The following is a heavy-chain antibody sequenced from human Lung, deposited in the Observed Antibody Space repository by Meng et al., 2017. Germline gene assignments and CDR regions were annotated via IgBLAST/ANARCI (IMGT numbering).Heavy chain of an antibody. Sequence: QVQLVQSGAAVKKPGASVKISCKASGYIFTSYAIHWVRQAPGQRLEWMGWINAGNGYTKYSQKFQGGVTSTRDTSASTAYMELSNLTSEDTAVYYCARSPNYSGSGSYYKGWFDPWGQGTLVTVSS. D-gene: IGHD3-10*01. CDR1: GYIFTSYA. J-gene: IGHJ5*02. V-gene: IGHV1-3*01. CDR3: ARSPNYSGSGSYYKGWFDP. CDR2: INAGNGYT.